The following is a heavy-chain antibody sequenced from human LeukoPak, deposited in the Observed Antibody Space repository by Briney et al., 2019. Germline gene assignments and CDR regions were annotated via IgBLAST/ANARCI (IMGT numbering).Heavy chain of an antibody. V-gene: IGHV4-39*01. J-gene: IGHJ4*02. D-gene: IGHD6-6*01. CDR2: IYYSGST. Sequence: SETLSLTCTVSGGSISSSSYYWGWIRQPPGKGLEWIGSIYYSGSTYYNPSLKSRVTISVDTSKNQFSQKLSSVTAADTAVYYCARQYSSSSPLDYWGQGTLVTVSS. CDR3: ARQYSSSSPLDY. CDR1: GGSISSSSYY.